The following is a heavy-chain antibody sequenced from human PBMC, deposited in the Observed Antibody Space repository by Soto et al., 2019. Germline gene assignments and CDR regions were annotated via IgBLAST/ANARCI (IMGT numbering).Heavy chain of an antibody. V-gene: IGHV4-39*01. D-gene: IGHD3-10*01. Sequence: PSETLSLTCTVSGGSFSSSSYYWGWIRQPPGKGLERIGSIYYSGSTYYNTSLKSRVTMSVDPSKNQFSLKLISVTAADTAVYYCARHWITMVRGVCHFDYWGQGTLVTVSS. CDR3: ARHWITMVRGVCHFDY. CDR2: IYYSGST. CDR1: GGSFSSSSYY. J-gene: IGHJ4*02.